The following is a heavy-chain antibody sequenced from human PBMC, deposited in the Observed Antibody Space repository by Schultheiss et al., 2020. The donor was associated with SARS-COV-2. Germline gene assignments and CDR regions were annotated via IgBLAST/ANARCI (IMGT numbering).Heavy chain of an antibody. CDR3: VKTRVPIYCMDV. V-gene: IGHV3-30*04. D-gene: IGHD2-2*01. CDR1: GFTFSSYA. Sequence: GGSLRLSCAASGFTFSSYAMHWVRQAPGKGLEWVAVISYDGSNKYYADSVKGRFTISRDNSKDTLYLQMNSLKTEDTAIYYCVKTRVPIYCMDVWGSGTTVTVSS. J-gene: IGHJ6*03. CDR2: ISYDGSNK.